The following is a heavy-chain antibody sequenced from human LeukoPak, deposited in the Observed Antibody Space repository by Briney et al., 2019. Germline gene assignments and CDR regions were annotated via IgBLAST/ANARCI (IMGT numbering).Heavy chain of an antibody. CDR3: AKPAKTDYADY. V-gene: IGHV3-23*01. D-gene: IGHD1-14*01. J-gene: IGHJ4*02. CDR2: ISGSGGST. Sequence: GGSLRLSCVASGFTSSSYGMSWVRQAPGKGLEWVSAISGSGGSTYYANSVKGRFTISRDNSKNTLYLQMNSLRAEDAALYYCAKPAKTDYADYWGQGTLVTVSS. CDR1: GFTSSSYG.